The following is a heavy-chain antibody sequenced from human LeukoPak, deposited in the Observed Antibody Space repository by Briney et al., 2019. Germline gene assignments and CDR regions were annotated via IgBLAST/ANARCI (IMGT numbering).Heavy chain of an antibody. CDR3: AKDIDVTTNWFDP. Sequence: GGSLRLSCAASGFTFSSYGMHWVRQAPGKGLEWVAFIRYDGSNKYYADSVKGRFTISRDNSKSTLYLQMNSLRAEDTAVYYCAKDIDVTTNWFDPWGQGTLVTVSS. CDR2: IRYDGSNK. J-gene: IGHJ5*02. D-gene: IGHD4-11*01. V-gene: IGHV3-30*02. CDR1: GFTFSSYG.